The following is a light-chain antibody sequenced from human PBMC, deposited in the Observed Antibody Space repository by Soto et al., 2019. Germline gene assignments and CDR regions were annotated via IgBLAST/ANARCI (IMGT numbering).Light chain of an antibody. CDR3: QHYGDSSWT. J-gene: IGKJ1*01. CDR1: QSVSNNY. CDR2: GTS. Sequence: EIVLTQSPGTLSLSPVERATLSCRASQSVSNNYLAWYQQKPGQAPRLLIFGTSNRAPGTSDRFSGSGSGTDFTLTISRLEPEDVAVYYCQHYGDSSWTVGQGTKVDIK. V-gene: IGKV3-20*01.